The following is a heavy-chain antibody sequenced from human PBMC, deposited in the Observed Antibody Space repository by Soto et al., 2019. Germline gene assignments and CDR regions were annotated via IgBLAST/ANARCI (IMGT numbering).Heavy chain of an antibody. D-gene: IGHD3-16*01. CDR2: LYTEGTT. J-gene: IGHJ6*02. Sequence: EVQLVESGGGLIQPGGSLRLSCVASGLTVSHNYMAWVRQAPEMGLEWVSILYTEGTTYYADYVKGRFTISRDSSKNPLFLQMDSLRAEDTAVYYCVRPRPSGENYGMDVWGQGTTVTVSS. CDR1: GLTVSHNY. V-gene: IGHV3-53*01. CDR3: VRPRPSGENYGMDV.